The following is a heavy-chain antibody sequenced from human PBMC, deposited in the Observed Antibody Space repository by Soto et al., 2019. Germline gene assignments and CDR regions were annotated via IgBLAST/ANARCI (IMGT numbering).Heavy chain of an antibody. J-gene: IGHJ4*02. D-gene: IGHD2-21*01. Sequence: QIQLVQSGAEVKKPGASVKLSCKTSGYTFTDHGISWVRQAPGQGGEWMGWISAFTDYTAYAQKFQGRVTLTTDKYPRTAYMALRSLTSDDTAVYYCAKDRPRVTQKFLDVYWGQGTLVTVSS. CDR1: GYTFTDHG. V-gene: IGHV1-18*01. CDR3: AKDRPRVTQKFLDVY. CDR2: ISAFTDYT.